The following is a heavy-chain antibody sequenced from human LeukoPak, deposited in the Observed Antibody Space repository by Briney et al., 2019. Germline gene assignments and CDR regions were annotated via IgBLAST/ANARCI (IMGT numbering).Heavy chain of an antibody. Sequence: GGSLRLSCAASGFTFSSYSLHWVRQAPGKGLEWVAHVASDGSYKWYADSVRGRFTISRDNSKNTLFLRMNSLGAEDTGVYYCARDADWSPFYWGQGTLVTVSS. CDR3: ARDADWSPFY. CDR1: GFTFSSYS. D-gene: IGHD3/OR15-3a*01. CDR2: VASDGSYK. J-gene: IGHJ4*02. V-gene: IGHV3-30*04.